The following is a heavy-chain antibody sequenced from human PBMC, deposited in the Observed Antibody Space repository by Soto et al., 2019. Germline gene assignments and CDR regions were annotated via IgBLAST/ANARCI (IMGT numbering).Heavy chain of an antibody. V-gene: IGHV3-64*01. CDR3: ARDGSMRYLDY. J-gene: IGHJ4*02. CDR1: GFTFSTSA. CDR2: ISSNGDTT. Sequence: GGSLRLSCAASGFTFSTSAMHWVRQAPGMGLEYVSAISSNGDTTYYANSVKGRFAISRDNSKSTLYLQMGSLRIEDMAVYYCARDGSMRYLDYWGQGTLVTVSS.